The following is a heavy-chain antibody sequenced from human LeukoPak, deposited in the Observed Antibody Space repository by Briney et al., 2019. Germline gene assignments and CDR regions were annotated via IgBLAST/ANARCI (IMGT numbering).Heavy chain of an antibody. J-gene: IGHJ4*02. D-gene: IGHD1-26*01. CDR1: GFTFSSYW. CDR3: ARFSPQNGSLVPFDY. CDR2: IKQDGSEK. V-gene: IGHV3-7*01. Sequence: GGSLRLSCAASGFTFSSYWMSWVRQAPGKGLEWVANIKQDGSEKYYVDSVKGRFTISRDNAKNSLYLQMNSLRAEDTAVYYCARFSPQNGSLVPFDYWGQGTLVTVSS.